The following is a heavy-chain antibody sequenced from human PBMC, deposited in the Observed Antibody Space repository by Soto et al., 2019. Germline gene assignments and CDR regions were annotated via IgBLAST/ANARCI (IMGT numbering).Heavy chain of an antibody. V-gene: IGHV3-7*01. CDR1: GFTFSSYW. CDR2: IKQDGSEK. Sequence: PGGSLRLSCAASGFTFSSYWMSWVRQAPGKGLEWVANIKQDGSEKYYVDSVKGRFTISRDNAKNSLYLQMNSLRAEDTAVYYCARDVDYDFWSGYYFPTKYYYYYYYMDVWGKGTTVTVSS. CDR3: ARDVDYDFWSGYYFPTKYYYYYYYMDV. J-gene: IGHJ6*03. D-gene: IGHD3-3*01.